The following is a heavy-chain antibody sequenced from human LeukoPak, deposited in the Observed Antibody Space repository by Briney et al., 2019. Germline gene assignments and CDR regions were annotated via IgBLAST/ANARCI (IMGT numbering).Heavy chain of an antibody. CDR2: ISGSGGDT. CDR3: AKTTAGYSSGRYPGWPIDY. Sequence: PGGSLRLSCAASGFTFRSYAIYWVRQAPGKGLEWVPGISGSGGDTYFADSVKGRFTISRDNSKNTVFLQMDSLRAEDTAVYYCAKTTAGYSSGRYPGWPIDYWGQGTLVTVPS. D-gene: IGHD6-19*01. CDR1: GFTFRSYA. J-gene: IGHJ4*02. V-gene: IGHV3-23*01.